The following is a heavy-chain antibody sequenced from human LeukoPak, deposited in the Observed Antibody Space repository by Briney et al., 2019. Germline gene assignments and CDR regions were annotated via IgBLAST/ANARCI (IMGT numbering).Heavy chain of an antibody. CDR1: GFSLSTTGMS. D-gene: IGHD3/OR15-3a*01. J-gene: IGHJ4*02. Sequence: SGPALMKPTQTLTLTCTFSGFSLSTTGMSVIWLRQPPGKALEWLARIDWDSDKYYSTSLKTRLTISKDTSKNQVVLTMTNMDPVDTATYYCARRGTSNSFDYWGQGTLVTVS. CDR3: ARRGTSNSFDY. V-gene: IGHV2-70*11. CDR2: IDWDSDK.